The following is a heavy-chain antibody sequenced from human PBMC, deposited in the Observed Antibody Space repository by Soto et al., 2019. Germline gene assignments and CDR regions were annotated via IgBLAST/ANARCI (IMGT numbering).Heavy chain of an antibody. V-gene: IGHV6-1*01. CDR2: TYYRSKWYN. Sequence: RSQTLSLTCAISGDSVSSNSATWNWIRQSPSRGLEWLGRTYYRSKWYNEYAVSVKSRITINPDASKNQFSLQLNSVTPEDTAVYYCARATRTWFDPWGQGNLVTGSS. D-gene: IGHD2-2*01. CDR1: GDSVSSNSAT. J-gene: IGHJ5*02. CDR3: ARATRTWFDP.